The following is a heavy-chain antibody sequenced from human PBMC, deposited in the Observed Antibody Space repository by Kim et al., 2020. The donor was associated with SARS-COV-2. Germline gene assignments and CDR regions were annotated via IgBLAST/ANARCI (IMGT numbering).Heavy chain of an antibody. D-gene: IGHD6-13*01. V-gene: IGHV3-33*01. CDR3: ARDTQQLGGTMDY. Sequence: GGSLRLSCAASGFSFSSYGMHWVRQAPGKGLEWVAVIWYDGSNKYYADFVKGRLTISRDNSKNMLYLQMNSLRVEDTAVYYCARDTQQLGGTMDYWAQG. CDR2: IWYDGSNK. CDR1: GFSFSSYG. J-gene: IGHJ4*02.